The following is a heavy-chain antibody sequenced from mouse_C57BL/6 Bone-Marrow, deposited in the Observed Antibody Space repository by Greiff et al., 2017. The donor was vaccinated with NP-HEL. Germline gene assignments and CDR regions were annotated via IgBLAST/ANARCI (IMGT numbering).Heavy chain of an antibody. Sequence: QVQLQQSGAELVRPGASVTLSCKASGYTFTDYEMHWVKQTPVHGLEWIGAIDPETGGTAYNQKFKGKAILTADKSSSTAYMELRSLTSEDSAVYYCTRDLHYDYDWYFDVWGTGTTVTVSS. CDR2: IDPETGGT. V-gene: IGHV1-15*01. CDR3: TRDLHYDYDWYFDV. D-gene: IGHD2-4*01. CDR1: GYTFTDYE. J-gene: IGHJ1*03.